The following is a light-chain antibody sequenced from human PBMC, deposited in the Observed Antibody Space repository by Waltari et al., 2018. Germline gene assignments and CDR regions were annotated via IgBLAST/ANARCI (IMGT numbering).Light chain of an antibody. V-gene: IGLV2-23*02. Sequence: QSALTQPASVSGTPGQSITLPCPGTSSDVGGYQYVSWYQQHPGKAPKLMSYDVSKRPSGVSNRFSGSKSGNTASLTISGLQAEDEADYYCCSYAGSSTLGVFGTGTKVTVL. J-gene: IGLJ1*01. CDR2: DVS. CDR1: SSDVGGYQY. CDR3: CSYAGSSTLGV.